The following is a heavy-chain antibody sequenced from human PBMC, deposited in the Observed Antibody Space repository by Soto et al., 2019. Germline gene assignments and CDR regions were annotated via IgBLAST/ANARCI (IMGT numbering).Heavy chain of an antibody. V-gene: IGHV1-69*02. CDR1: GGTFSSYT. D-gene: IGHD6-13*01. Sequence: QVQLVQSGAAVKKPGSSVKVSCKASGGTFSSYTISWVRQAPGQGLEWMGRIIPILGIANYAQKFQGRVTITADKSTSTAYMELSSLRSEDTAVYYCARVAAGIPFDYWGQGTLVTVSS. CDR2: IIPILGIA. J-gene: IGHJ4*02. CDR3: ARVAAGIPFDY.